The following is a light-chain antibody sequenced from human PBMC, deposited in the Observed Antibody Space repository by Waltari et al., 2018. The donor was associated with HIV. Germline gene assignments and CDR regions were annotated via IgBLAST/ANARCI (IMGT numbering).Light chain of an antibody. CDR2: GNG. CDR1: SSNIGAGYD. J-gene: IGLJ2*01. CDR3: QSYDSSLSGRGVV. V-gene: IGLV1-40*01. Sequence: QSVLTQPPSVSGAPGQRVTISCTGSSSNIGAGYDVHWYQQLPGTAPKLLISGNGKRPSGVPDRFSGSKSGTSASLAITGLQAEDEADYYCQSYDSSLSGRGVVFGGGTKLTVL.